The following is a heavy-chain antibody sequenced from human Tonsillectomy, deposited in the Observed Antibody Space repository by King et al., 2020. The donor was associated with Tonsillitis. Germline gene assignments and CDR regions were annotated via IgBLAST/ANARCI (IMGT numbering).Heavy chain of an antibody. CDR1: GFRFSDYD. V-gene: IGHV3-21*01. D-gene: IGHD3-22*01. CDR2: ISSNRKYI. J-gene: IGHJ3*02. CDR3: AKDQGTDLYDSSRGAFDI. Sequence: VQLVESGGGLVKPGGSLRLSCETSGFRFSDYDMNWVRQAPGKGLEWVSSISSNRKYIYYADSVKGRITISRDNAKNSLYLQVDSLTVEDTAVYYCAKDQGTDLYDSSRGAFDIWGQGTTVTVSS.